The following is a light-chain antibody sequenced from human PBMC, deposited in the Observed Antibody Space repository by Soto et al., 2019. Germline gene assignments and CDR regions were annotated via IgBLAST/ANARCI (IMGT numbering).Light chain of an antibody. Sequence: QSALTQPASVSGSPGQSIAISCTGSSSDLGGYNYVSWYQQHPGKAPKLMIHDVNNRPSGVSDRFSGSKSGNTASLTFSGLQAEDEADYYCSSHTTSSTLVFGGGTKVTVL. J-gene: IGLJ2*01. V-gene: IGLV2-14*01. CDR2: DVN. CDR1: SSDLGGYNY. CDR3: SSHTTSSTLV.